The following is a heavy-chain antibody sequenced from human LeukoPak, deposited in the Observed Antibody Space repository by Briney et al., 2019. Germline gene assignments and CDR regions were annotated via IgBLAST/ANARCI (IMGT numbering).Heavy chain of an antibody. V-gene: IGHV3-7*01. J-gene: IGHJ4*02. CDR2: IKQDASER. D-gene: IGHD1-1*01. Sequence: GGSLRLSCAASGFTFSSYWMTWVRQAPGKGLEWMANIKQDASERYYVDSVKGRFTISRDNAKNSLYLQMNSLRAEDTAVYYCATPTAGTRHFDYWGQGTLVTVSS. CDR3: ATPTAGTRHFDY. CDR1: GFTFSSYW.